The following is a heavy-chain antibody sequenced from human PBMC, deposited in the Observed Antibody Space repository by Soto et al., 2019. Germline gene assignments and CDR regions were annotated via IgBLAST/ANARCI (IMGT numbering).Heavy chain of an antibody. CDR3: ARDSWPIRVLGIDY. CDR1: GFTFSAYG. D-gene: IGHD3-3*02. J-gene: IGHJ4*02. CDR2: IWYDGSNR. Sequence: PGGSLRLSCAASGFTFSAYGMHWVRQAPGKGLEWVTLIWYDGSNRYYADSVKGRFTISRDNSKNTLYLQMNSLRAEDTAVYYCARDSWPIRVLGIDYWGQGTLVTVSS. V-gene: IGHV3-33*01.